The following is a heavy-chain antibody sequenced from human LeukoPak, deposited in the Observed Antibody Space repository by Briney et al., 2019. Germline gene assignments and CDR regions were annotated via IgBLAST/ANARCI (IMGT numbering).Heavy chain of an antibody. CDR1: GGTFSSYA. CDR3: AREITYYDYVWGSYRYYFDY. J-gene: IGHJ4*02. CDR2: IIPIFGTA. D-gene: IGHD3-16*02. Sequence: GASVKVSCKASGGTFSSYAISWVRQAPGQGLEWMGGIIPIFGTANYAQKFQGRVTITADESTGTAYMELSSLRSEDTAVYYCAREITYYDYVWGSYRYYFDYWGQGALVTVSS. V-gene: IGHV1-69*01.